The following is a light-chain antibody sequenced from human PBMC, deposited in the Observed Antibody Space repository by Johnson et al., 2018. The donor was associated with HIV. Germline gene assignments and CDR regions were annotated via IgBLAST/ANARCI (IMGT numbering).Light chain of an antibody. Sequence: QSVLTQPTSVSAAPGQKVTISCSGSSSNIGNNYVSWYQQLPGTAPKLLIYENNKRPSGFPDRFSGSKSGTSATLCITGLQTGDEADYYCGTWDSSLSAGYVFGTGTKVTVL. V-gene: IGLV1-51*02. CDR3: GTWDSSLSAGYV. J-gene: IGLJ1*01. CDR2: ENN. CDR1: SSNIGNNY.